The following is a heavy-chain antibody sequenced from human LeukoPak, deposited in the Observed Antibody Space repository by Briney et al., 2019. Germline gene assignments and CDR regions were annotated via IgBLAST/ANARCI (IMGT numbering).Heavy chain of an antibody. J-gene: IGHJ4*02. CDR1: GFTFSSYS. V-gene: IGHV3-21*01. CDR3: ARGFGTVVTPIDY. D-gene: IGHD4-23*01. CDR2: ISSSSSYI. Sequence: NPGESLKISCAASGFTFSSYSMNWVRQAPGKGLEWVSSISSSSSYIYYADSVKGRFTISRDNAKNSLYLQMNSLRAEDTAVYYCARGFGTVVTPIDYWGQGTLVTVSS.